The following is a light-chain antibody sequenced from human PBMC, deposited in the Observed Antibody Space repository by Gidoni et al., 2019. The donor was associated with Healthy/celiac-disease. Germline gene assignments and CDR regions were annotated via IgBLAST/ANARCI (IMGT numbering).Light chain of an antibody. CDR2: KAS. J-gene: IGKJ3*01. CDR1: QSISSW. Sequence: DIQMTQSPSTLSASVGDRVTITCRASQSISSWLAWYQQKPGKAPKLLIYKASSLESGVPSRFSGSGSGTECTLTISSLQPDDFATYYCQQYNSYLPTFGPGTKVDIK. CDR3: QQYNSYLPT. V-gene: IGKV1-5*03.